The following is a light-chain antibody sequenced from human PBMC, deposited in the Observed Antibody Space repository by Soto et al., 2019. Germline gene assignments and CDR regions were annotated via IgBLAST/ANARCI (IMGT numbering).Light chain of an antibody. Sequence: DIQMTQSPSTLSASVGDRVTITCRASQSISSWLAWYQQKPGKAPKLLIYDASSLESGVPSRFSGSGSGTEFTLTISSLQPDDFATYYCQQYNSYPITFGPGTIVDIK. CDR2: DAS. J-gene: IGKJ3*01. V-gene: IGKV1-5*01. CDR3: QQYNSYPIT. CDR1: QSISSW.